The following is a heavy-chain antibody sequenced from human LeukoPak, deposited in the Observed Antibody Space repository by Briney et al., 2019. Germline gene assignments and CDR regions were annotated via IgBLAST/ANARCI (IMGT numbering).Heavy chain of an antibody. CDR1: GGSISSSSYY. CDR3: ASYYYDSSGPSWGFDY. D-gene: IGHD3-22*01. CDR2: IYYSGST. V-gene: IGHV4-39*07. Sequence: PETLSLTCTVSGGSISSSSYYWGWIRQPPGKGLEWIGSIYYSGSTYYNPSLKSRVTISVDTSKNQFSLKLSSVTAADTAVYYCASYYYDSSGPSWGFDYWGQGTLVTVSS. J-gene: IGHJ4*02.